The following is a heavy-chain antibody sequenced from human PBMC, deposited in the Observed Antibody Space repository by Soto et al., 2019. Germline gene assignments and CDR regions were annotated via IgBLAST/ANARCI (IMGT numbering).Heavy chain of an antibody. CDR3: ARDSKGTAIYNGMDV. D-gene: IGHD5-18*01. J-gene: IGHJ6*02. CDR2: IIPIFGTA. CDR1: GGTFSSYA. V-gene: IGHV1-69*01. Sequence: QVQLVQSGAEVKKPGSSVKVSCKASGGTFSSYAISWVRQAPGQGLEWMGGIIPIFGTANYAQKFQGRVTITGDDSRSTAYMELGSLRSEDRAVYYWARDSKGTAIYNGMDVWGQGTTVTVSS.